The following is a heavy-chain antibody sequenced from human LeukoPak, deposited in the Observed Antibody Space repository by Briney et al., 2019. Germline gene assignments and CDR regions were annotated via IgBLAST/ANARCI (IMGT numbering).Heavy chain of an antibody. CDR3: AKELAGYCSSTSCYGFDY. CDR1: GFTFSSYA. CDR2: ISGSGGST. J-gene: IGHJ4*02. V-gene: IGHV3-23*01. Sequence: GGSLRLSCAASGFTFSSYAMSWVRQAPGKGVEWVSAISGSGGSTYYADSVKGRFTISRDNSKNTLYLQMNSLRAEDTAVYYCAKELAGYCSSTSCYGFDYWGQGTLVTVSS. D-gene: IGHD2-2*01.